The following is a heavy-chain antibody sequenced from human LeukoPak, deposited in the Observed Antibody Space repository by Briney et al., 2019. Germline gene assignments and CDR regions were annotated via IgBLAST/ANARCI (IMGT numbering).Heavy chain of an antibody. CDR1: GFTFSSYS. CDR2: ISSSSSTI. V-gene: IGHV3-48*01. CDR3: ARVKYQLLGGFDY. Sequence: GGSLRLSCAASGFTFSSYSMNWVRQAPGKGLEWASYISSSSSTIYYADSVKGRFTISRDNAKNSLYLQMNSLRAEDTAVYYCARVKYQLLGGFDYWGQGTLVTVSS. J-gene: IGHJ4*02. D-gene: IGHD2-2*01.